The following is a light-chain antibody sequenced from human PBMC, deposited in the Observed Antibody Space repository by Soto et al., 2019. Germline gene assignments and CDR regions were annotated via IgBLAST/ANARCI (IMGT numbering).Light chain of an antibody. Sequence: DIQMTQSPSSLSASVGDRVTITCRASQGIDSWLDWYQQKPGKAPNLLIYDASSLQSGVPPRSGGSGCAKVSLPTISLLHPEDFATYYRQPLNSSSTFGQGTRLDIK. CDR1: QGIDSW. CDR2: DAS. J-gene: IGKJ5*01. CDR3: QPLNSSST. V-gene: IGKV1-9*01.